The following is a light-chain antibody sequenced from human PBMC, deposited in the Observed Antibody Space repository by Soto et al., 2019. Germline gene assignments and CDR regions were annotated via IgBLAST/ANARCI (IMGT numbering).Light chain of an antibody. CDR3: QQRSNWIT. J-gene: IGKJ5*01. V-gene: IGKV3-11*01. CDR2: DAS. Sequence: EIVWTQSPATLSLAPGERATLSCRASQSGSRYLAWYQQKPGQAPRLLIYDASNRATGIPARFSGSGSGTDFTLTISSLEPEDFAVYYCQQRSNWITFGQGTRLEIK. CDR1: QSGSRY.